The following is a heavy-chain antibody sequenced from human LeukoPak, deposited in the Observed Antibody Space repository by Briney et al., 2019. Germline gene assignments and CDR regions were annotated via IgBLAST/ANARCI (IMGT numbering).Heavy chain of an antibody. CDR3: ARRHRNRTRYCSSTSCYAPTPMDV. CDR1: GGSFSGYY. D-gene: IGHD2-2*01. CDR2: INHSGST. V-gene: IGHV4-34*01. J-gene: IGHJ6*03. Sequence: PSETLSLTCAVYGGSFSGYYWSWIRQPPGKGLEWIGEINHSGSTNYNPSLKSRVTISVDTSKNQFSLKLSSVTAADTAVYYCARRHRNRTRYCSSTSCYAPTPMDVWGKGTTVTISS.